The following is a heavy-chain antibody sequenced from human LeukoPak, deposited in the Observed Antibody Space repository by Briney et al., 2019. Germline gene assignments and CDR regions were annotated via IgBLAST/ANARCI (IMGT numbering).Heavy chain of an antibody. Sequence: SVKVSCKASGYTFTSYGISWVRQAPGQGLEWMGWISAYNGNTNYAQKLQGRVTMTTDTSTSTAYMELRSLRSDDTAVYYCARVGRVVPAALKSTTPSDYWGQGTLVTVSS. V-gene: IGHV1-18*01. D-gene: IGHD2-2*01. CDR3: ARVGRVVPAALKSTTPSDY. J-gene: IGHJ4*02. CDR2: ISAYNGNT. CDR1: GYTFTSYG.